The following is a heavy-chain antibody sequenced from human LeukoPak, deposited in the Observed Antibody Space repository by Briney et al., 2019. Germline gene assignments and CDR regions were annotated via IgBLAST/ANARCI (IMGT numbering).Heavy chain of an antibody. CDR2: IKQDGSEK. J-gene: IGHJ5*02. V-gene: IGHV3-7*01. CDR3: ARDAVRFLGYNWFDP. CDR1: GFTFSSYW. Sequence: PGGSMRLSCAAYGFTFSSYWMSWVRQAPGKGLEWVANIKQDGSEKYYVDSVKGRFTISRDNAKNSLYLQMNSLRAEDTAVYYCARDAVRFLGYNWFDPWGQGTLVTVSS. D-gene: IGHD3-3*01.